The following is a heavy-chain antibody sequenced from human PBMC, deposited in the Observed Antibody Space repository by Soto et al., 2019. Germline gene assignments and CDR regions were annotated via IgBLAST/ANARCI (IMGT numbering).Heavy chain of an antibody. Sequence: GGSLRLSCAASGFTFSSYGMHWVRQAPGKGLEWVTVISYDGSNKYYADSVKGRFTISRDNSKNTLYLQMNSLRAEDTAVYYCARSGDNYNRLDYWGQGTPVTVSS. CDR2: ISYDGSNK. CDR3: ARSGDNYNRLDY. J-gene: IGHJ4*02. V-gene: IGHV3-30*03. CDR1: GFTFSSYG. D-gene: IGHD1-1*01.